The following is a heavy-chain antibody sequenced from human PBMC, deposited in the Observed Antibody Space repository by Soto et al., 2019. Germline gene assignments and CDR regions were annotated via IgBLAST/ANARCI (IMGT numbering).Heavy chain of an antibody. Sequence: GGPLRLPCAAFGLTFRGYAMSWVRQAPGKGLEWFSAISGSGGSTYYADSVKGRFTISRDNSKNTLYLQMNSLRAEDTAVYYCAKDRRGVVVAANGFDPWGQGTLVTVSS. CDR1: GLTFRGYA. CDR3: AKDRRGVVVAANGFDP. V-gene: IGHV3-23*01. J-gene: IGHJ5*02. D-gene: IGHD2-15*01. CDR2: ISGSGGST.